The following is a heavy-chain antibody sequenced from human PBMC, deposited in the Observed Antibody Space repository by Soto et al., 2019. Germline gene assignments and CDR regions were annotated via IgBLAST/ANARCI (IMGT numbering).Heavy chain of an antibody. J-gene: IGHJ6*02. Sequence: SGPTLVNPTATLTLTCTVSGFSLTTGKMGVSWIRQPPGKALEWLAHIFSDNERSYSTSLQGRLTSSKDTSGSQVVLSMTNVDPVDTATYYCARMKVDSYQFYDAMDVWGQGTTVTGSS. CDR3: ARMKVDSYQFYDAMDV. V-gene: IGHV2-26*01. CDR1: GFSLTTGKMG. D-gene: IGHD3-9*01. CDR2: IFSDNER.